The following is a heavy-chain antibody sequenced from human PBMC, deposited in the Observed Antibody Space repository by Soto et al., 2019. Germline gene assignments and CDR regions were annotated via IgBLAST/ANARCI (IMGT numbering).Heavy chain of an antibody. CDR1: GGSFSGYY. V-gene: IGHV4-34*01. D-gene: IGHD6-19*01. CDR3: AIGPRMWLAGGGY. J-gene: IGHJ4*02. Sequence: KPSETLSLTCAVYGGSFSGYYWSWIRQPPGKGLEWLGETNHSGITDYNPSLKSRITISIDTSKKQFSLKLNSVTAADTAVYYCAIGPRMWLAGGGYWGQGTQVTVSS. CDR2: TNHSGIT.